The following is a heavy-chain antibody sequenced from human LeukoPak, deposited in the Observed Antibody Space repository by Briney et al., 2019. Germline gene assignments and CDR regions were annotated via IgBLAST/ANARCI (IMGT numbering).Heavy chain of an antibody. CDR2: ISAYNGNT. J-gene: IGHJ4*02. CDR3: ARGFLPANIAAAGTFENYFDY. Sequence: GASVKVSCKASGYTFTSYGISWVRQAPGQGLEWMGWISAYNGNTNYAQKLQGRVTMTTDTSTSTAYMELRSLRSDDTAVYYCARGFLPANIAAAGTFENYFDYWGQGTLVTVSS. CDR1: GYTFTSYG. V-gene: IGHV1-18*01. D-gene: IGHD6-13*01.